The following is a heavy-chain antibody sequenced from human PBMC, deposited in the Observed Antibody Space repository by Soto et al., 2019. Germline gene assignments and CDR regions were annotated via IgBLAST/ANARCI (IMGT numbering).Heavy chain of an antibody. CDR1: GGSISSYY. CDR3: ARVGLPPLTILPTKGPYYFDY. Sequence: QVQLQESGPGLVKPSETLSLTCTVSGGSISSYYWSWIRQPPGKGLEWIGYIYYSGSTNYNPSLKSRVTISVDTSKNQFSLKLSSVTAADTAVYYCARVGLPPLTILPTKGPYYFDYWGQGTLVTVSS. V-gene: IGHV4-59*01. D-gene: IGHD3-3*01. CDR2: IYYSGST. J-gene: IGHJ4*02.